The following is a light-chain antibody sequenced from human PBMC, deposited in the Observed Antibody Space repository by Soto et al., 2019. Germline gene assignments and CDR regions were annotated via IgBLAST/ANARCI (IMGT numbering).Light chain of an antibody. CDR1: SGSVSTSYY. CDR3: VLYMGSGIWV. Sequence: QTVVTQEPSFSVSPGRTVTLTCGLSSGSVSTSYYPSWYQQNPGQAPRTLIYSTNKRSSGVPDRFSGSILGNTAALTITGAQADDESDYYCVLYMGSGIWVFGGGTKLTVL. V-gene: IGLV8-61*01. J-gene: IGLJ3*02. CDR2: STN.